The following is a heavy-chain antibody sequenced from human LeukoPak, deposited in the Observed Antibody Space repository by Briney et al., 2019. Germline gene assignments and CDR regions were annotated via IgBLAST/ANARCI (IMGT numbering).Heavy chain of an antibody. CDR3: AKEPREYCSSTSCPNWFDS. CDR2: ISASGGTT. CDR1: GFPFNIYA. Sequence: GGTLRLSCAASGFPFNIYAMSWLRQPPGKGLEWVSDISASGGTTYYADSVKGRFTISRDNSENTLFLQMNRLRAEDTAVYYCAKEPREYCSSTSCPNWFDSWGQGTLVTVSS. J-gene: IGHJ5*01. D-gene: IGHD2-2*01. V-gene: IGHV3-23*01.